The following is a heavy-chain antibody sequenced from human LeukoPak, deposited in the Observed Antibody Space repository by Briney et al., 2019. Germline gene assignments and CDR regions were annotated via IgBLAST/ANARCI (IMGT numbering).Heavy chain of an antibody. CDR2: IYYSGNT. V-gene: IGHV4-59*01. Sequence: PSETLSLTCTVSGGSISTYYWSWIRQPPGKGLEWIGYIYYSGNTNYNPSLKSRVTISIDTSKNQFSLKLRSVTAADTAVYYCARARYVNSFYAFDIWGQGTLVTVSS. D-gene: IGHD3-9*01. CDR3: ARARYVNSFYAFDI. J-gene: IGHJ3*02. CDR1: GGSISTYY.